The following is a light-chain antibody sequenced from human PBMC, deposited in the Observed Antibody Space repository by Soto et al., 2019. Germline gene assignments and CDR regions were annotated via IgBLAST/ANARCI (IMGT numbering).Light chain of an antibody. V-gene: IGKV3-11*01. Sequence: EIVLTQSPATLSLSPGERATLSCRASQSVSSFLAWYQQKPGQAPRLLIYDTSSRATGIPARFSGSGSGTDLTLTISSLEPEDFAVYYCQQRGYTFGQGTKLEIK. J-gene: IGKJ2*01. CDR3: QQRGYT. CDR1: QSVSSF. CDR2: DTS.